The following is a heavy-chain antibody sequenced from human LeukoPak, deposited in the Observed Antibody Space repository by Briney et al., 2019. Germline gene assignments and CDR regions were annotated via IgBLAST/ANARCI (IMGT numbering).Heavy chain of an antibody. CDR2: IKQDGSEK. D-gene: IGHD5-18*01. CDR1: GFTFSSYW. V-gene: IGHV3-7*01. CDR3: ATKGYSYAKGY. J-gene: IGHJ4*02. Sequence: GGSLRLSCAASGFTFSSYWMSWVRQAPGKGLEWVANIKQDGSEKYYVDSVKGRFTISRVNAKNSLYLQMNSLRGEDTAVYYCATKGYSYAKGYWGQGILVTVSS.